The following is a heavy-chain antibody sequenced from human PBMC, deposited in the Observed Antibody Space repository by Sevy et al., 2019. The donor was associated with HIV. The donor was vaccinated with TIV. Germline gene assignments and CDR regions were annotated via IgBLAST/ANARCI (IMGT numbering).Heavy chain of an antibody. CDR2: IIPIFGTA. J-gene: IGHJ6*02. D-gene: IGHD2-15*01. V-gene: IGHV1-69*13. Sequence: ASVKVSCKASGGTFSSYAISSVRQAPGQGLEWMGGIIPIFGTANYAQKFQGRVTITADESTSTAYMELSRLRSEDTAVYYCASRYCSGAGRQNSYYYYYGMDVWGQGTTVTVSS. CDR1: GGTFSSYA. CDR3: ASRYCSGAGRQNSYYYYYGMDV.